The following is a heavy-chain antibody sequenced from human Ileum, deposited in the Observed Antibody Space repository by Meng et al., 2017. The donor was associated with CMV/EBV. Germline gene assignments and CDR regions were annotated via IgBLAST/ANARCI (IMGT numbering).Heavy chain of an antibody. CDR1: GFTFEDYG. J-gene: IGHJ4*02. CDR3: ARLYRTSLTTPMGF. Sequence: GESLKISCAASGFTFEDYGMSWVRQIPGKGLEWVANINQDGSQQDYVDSVKGRFTISRDNAENSLFLQMNSLRGEDTAVYYCARLYRTSLTTPMGFWGQGTLVTVSS. CDR2: INQDGSQQ. D-gene: IGHD1-14*01. V-gene: IGHV3-7*01.